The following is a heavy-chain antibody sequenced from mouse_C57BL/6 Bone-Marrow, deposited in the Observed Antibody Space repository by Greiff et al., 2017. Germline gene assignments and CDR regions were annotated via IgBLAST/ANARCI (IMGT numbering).Heavy chain of an antibody. CDR1: GFSLTSYG. CDR2: IWSDGST. CDR3: ARHGVTGTGAMDY. D-gene: IGHD4-1*01. V-gene: IGHV2-6-1*01. Sequence: VHLVESGPGLVAPSQSLSITCTVSGFSLTSYGVHWVRQPPGKGLEWLVVIWSDGSTTYNSALKSRLSISKDNSKSQVFLKMNSLQTDDTAMYYCARHGVTGTGAMDYWGQGTSVTVSS. J-gene: IGHJ4*01.